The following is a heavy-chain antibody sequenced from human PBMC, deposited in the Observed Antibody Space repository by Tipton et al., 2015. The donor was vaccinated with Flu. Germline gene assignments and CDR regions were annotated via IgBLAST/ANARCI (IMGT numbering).Heavy chain of an antibody. D-gene: IGHD3-16*01. CDR3: ARVRGRGGGIYYYSGMGV. CDR2: IKQDGGEK. CDR1: GFTFSSYW. Sequence: SLRLSCAASGFTFSSYWMSWVRQAPGKGLEWVANIKQDGGEKYYVDSLKGRFTISRDNPKNSLYLQLNSLRAEDTALYYCARVRGRGGGIYYYSGMGVWGQGTAVPVSS. J-gene: IGHJ6*02. V-gene: IGHV3-7*01.